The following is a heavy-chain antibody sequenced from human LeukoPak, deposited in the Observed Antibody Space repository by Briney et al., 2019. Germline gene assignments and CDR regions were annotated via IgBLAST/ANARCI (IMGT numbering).Heavy chain of an antibody. CDR3: ARTDSSGHISYYYYYMDV. CDR1: GFTFSDYW. Sequence: GGSLRLSCAASGFTFSDYWMNWVRQAPGKGLEWVANIKQDGGETYYVDSVKGRFTISRDNAKNSLYLQMNSLRAEDTAVYYCARTDSSGHISYYYYYMDVWGKGTTVTVSS. D-gene: IGHD3-22*01. CDR2: IKQDGGET. V-gene: IGHV3-7*01. J-gene: IGHJ6*03.